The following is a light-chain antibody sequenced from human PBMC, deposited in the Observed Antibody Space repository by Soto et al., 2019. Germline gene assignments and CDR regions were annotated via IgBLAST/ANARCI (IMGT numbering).Light chain of an antibody. CDR2: GAS. CDR3: QQYGSSPPYT. J-gene: IGKJ2*01. V-gene: IGKV3-20*01. CDR1: QSVSSSY. Sequence: EIVLTQSPGTLSLSPGERATLSCRASQSVSSSYLAWYQQKPGRAPRLLIYGASSRATGLPDRFSGSGSGTDFTLTISRLEPEDFAVYYCQQYGSSPPYTFGQGTKLEI.